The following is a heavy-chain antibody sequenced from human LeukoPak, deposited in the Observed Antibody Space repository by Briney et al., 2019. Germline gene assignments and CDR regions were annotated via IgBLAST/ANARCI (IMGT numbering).Heavy chain of an antibody. Sequence: HPGGSLRLSCAASGFTFSSYAMSWVRQAPGKGLEWVSAISGSGGSTYYADSVKGRFTISRDNSKNTLYLQINSLRAEDTAVYYCAKSAAPYCSGGSCYSVGNFDYWGQGTLVTVSS. CDR3: AKSAAPYCSGGSCYSVGNFDY. CDR1: GFTFSSYA. D-gene: IGHD2-15*01. V-gene: IGHV3-23*01. J-gene: IGHJ4*02. CDR2: ISGSGGST.